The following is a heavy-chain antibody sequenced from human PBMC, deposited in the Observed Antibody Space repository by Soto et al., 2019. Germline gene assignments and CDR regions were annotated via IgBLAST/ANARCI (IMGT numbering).Heavy chain of an antibody. Sequence: SVKVSCKASGGTFSSYVISWVRHAPGQGLEWMGGIIPIFGTANYAQKFQGRVTITADESTSTAYMELSSVTAADTAVYYCARYLMVRGVMSAFDIWGQGTMVTVSS. J-gene: IGHJ3*02. D-gene: IGHD3-10*01. CDR2: IIPIFGTA. CDR3: ARYLMVRGVMSAFDI. CDR1: GGTFSSYV. V-gene: IGHV1-69*13.